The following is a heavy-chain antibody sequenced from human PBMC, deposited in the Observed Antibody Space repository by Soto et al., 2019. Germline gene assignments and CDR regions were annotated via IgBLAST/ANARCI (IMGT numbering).Heavy chain of an antibody. CDR3: ARGNTVTTRSAFQH. D-gene: IGHD4-17*01. J-gene: IGHJ1*01. CDR2: INHSGST. V-gene: IGHV4-34*01. CDR1: GGSFSGYY. Sequence: QVQLQQWGAGLLKPSETLSLTCAVYGGSFSGYYWSWIRQPPGKGLEWIGEINHSGSTNYNPSLKSRVTISVDTSKNQFSLKLSSVTAADTAVYYCARGNTVTTRSAFQHWGQGTLVTVPS.